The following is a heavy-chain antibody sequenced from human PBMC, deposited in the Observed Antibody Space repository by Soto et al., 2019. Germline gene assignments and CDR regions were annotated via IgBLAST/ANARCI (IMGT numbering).Heavy chain of an antibody. Sequence: GASVKVSCKASGGTFSSYAISWVRQAPGQGLEWMGGIIPIFGTANYAQKFQGRVTITADESTSTAYMELSSLRSEDTAVYYCARAGRVRHGYYDSSGYYRFEYWCQGTLVTVSS. CDR1: GGTFSSYA. CDR3: ARAGRVRHGYYDSSGYYRFEY. CDR2: IIPIFGTA. J-gene: IGHJ4*02. D-gene: IGHD3-22*01. V-gene: IGHV1-69*13.